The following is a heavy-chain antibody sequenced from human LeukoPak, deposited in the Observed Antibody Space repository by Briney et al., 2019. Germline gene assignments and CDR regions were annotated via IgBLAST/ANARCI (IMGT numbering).Heavy chain of an antibody. Sequence: ASVKVSCKASGYTFTGYYMHWVRQAPGQGLEWMGWINPNSGGTNYAQKFQGRVTMTRGTSISTAYMELSRLRSDDTAVYYCARDRWHKNNWFDPWGQGTLVTVSS. V-gene: IGHV1-2*02. D-gene: IGHD2-21*01. CDR1: GYTFTGYY. CDR3: ARDRWHKNNWFDP. J-gene: IGHJ5*02. CDR2: INPNSGGT.